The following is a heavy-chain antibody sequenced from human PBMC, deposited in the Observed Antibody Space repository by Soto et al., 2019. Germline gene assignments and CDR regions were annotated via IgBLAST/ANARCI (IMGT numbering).Heavy chain of an antibody. CDR3: ATLYFYDSSGYTHNWFDP. Sequence: PSETLSLTCTVSDGSIGSYYWSWIRQPPGKGLEWIGYVSHSGSTNYNPSLKSRVTISLDTSKKQFSLRLSSVSAADAALYYCATLYFYDSSGYTHNWFDPWGQGTLVSGSS. J-gene: IGHJ5*02. CDR2: VSHSGST. CDR1: DGSIGSYY. D-gene: IGHD3-22*01. V-gene: IGHV4-59*01.